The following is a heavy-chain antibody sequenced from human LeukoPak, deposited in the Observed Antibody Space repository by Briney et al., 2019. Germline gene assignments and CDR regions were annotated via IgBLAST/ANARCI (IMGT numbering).Heavy chain of an antibody. V-gene: IGHV3-21*01. CDR2: ISSSSSYI. J-gene: IGHJ4*02. CDR3: ASWFIAAAGTDY. Sequence: GGSLRLSCAASGFTFSSYSMNWVRQAPGKGLEWVSSISSSSSYIYYADSVKGRFTISRDNAKNSLYLQMNSLRAEDTAVYYCASWFIAAAGTDYWGQGTLVTVSS. CDR1: GFTFSSYS. D-gene: IGHD6-13*01.